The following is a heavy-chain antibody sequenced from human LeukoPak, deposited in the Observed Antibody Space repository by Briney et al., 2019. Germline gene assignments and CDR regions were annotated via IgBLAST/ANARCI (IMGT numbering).Heavy chain of an antibody. J-gene: IGHJ3*02. Sequence: SDTLSLTCSVSGVSISSYYWSWIRQPPGKGLEWIGYIYYSGSTNYNPSLKSRVTISVDTSKNQFSLKLSSVTAAGTAVYYCARWGGGSWGAFDIWGQGTMVTVSS. V-gene: IGHV4-59*07. D-gene: IGHD3-16*01. CDR3: ARWGGGSWGAFDI. CDR2: IYYSGST. CDR1: GVSISSYY.